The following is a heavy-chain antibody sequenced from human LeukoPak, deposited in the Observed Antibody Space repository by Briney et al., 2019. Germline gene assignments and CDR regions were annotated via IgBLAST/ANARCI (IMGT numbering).Heavy chain of an antibody. CDR3: ARADIVVVVAAAHDAFDI. CDR1: GGSISSGDYY. J-gene: IGHJ3*02. CDR2: IYCSGST. V-gene: IGHV4-30-4*01. Sequence: SETLSLTCTVSGGSISSGDYYWSWIRQPPGKGLEWIGYIYCSGSTYYNPSLKSRVTISVDTSKNQFSLKLSSVTAADTAVYYCARADIVVVVAAAHDAFDIWGQGTMVTVSS. D-gene: IGHD2-15*01.